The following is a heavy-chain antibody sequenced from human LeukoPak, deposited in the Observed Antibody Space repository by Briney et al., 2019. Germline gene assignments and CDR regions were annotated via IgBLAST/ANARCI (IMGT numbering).Heavy chain of an antibody. CDR3: AKDSRYYYVDY. CDR2: IRYDGSKK. J-gene: IGHJ4*02. Sequence: GGSLRLSCEASGFTFSSYGMHWVRQAPGKGLEWVAFIRYDGSKKYYADSVKGRFTISRDNSKNTLYLQMNSLKTEDTAVYYCAKDSRYYYVDYWGQGTLVTVSS. CDR1: GFTFSSYG. D-gene: IGHD1-14*01. V-gene: IGHV3-30*02.